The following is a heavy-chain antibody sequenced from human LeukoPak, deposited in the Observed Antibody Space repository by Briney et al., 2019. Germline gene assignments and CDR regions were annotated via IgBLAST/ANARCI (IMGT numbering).Heavy chain of an antibody. D-gene: IGHD1-1*01. CDR3: ARGVGLEYNYYYMDV. V-gene: IGHV3-48*04. J-gene: IGHJ6*03. Sequence: GGSLRLSCAASGFTFSSYSMNWVRHAPGEGLEWVSYIDFGGTTINYTDCVKGRFTIGRDNAKNSVYLQMNSLRAEDTAVYYCARGVGLEYNYYYMDVWGKGATVTISS. CDR2: IDFGGTTI. CDR1: GFTFSSYS.